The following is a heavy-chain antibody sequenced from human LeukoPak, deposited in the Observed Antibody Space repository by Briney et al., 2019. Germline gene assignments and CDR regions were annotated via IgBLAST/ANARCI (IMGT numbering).Heavy chain of an antibody. D-gene: IGHD3-10*01. V-gene: IGHV3-48*01. CDR2: ISSSSSTI. CDR1: GFTFSSYS. J-gene: IGHJ3*02. Sequence: SGGSLRLSCAASGFTFSSYSMNWVRQAPGKGLEWVSYISSSSSTIYYADSVKGRFTISRDNAKNSLYLQMNSLRAEDTAVYYCARAIITYYGSGSTNAFDIWGQGTMVTVSS. CDR3: ARAIITYYGSGSTNAFDI.